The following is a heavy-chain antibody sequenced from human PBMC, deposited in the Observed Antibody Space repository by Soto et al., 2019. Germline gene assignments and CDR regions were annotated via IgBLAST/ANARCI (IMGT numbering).Heavy chain of an antibody. Sequence: GGSLRLSCAASGFTFSSYSMNWVRQAPGKGLEWVSYISSSSSTIYYADSVKGRFTISRDNAKNSLYLQMNSLRAEDTAVYYCARDEVVRGVASYYYYYYMDVWGKGTTVTVSS. CDR3: ARDEVVRGVASYYYYYYMDV. V-gene: IGHV3-48*01. CDR2: ISSSSSTI. D-gene: IGHD3-10*01. J-gene: IGHJ6*03. CDR1: GFTFSSYS.